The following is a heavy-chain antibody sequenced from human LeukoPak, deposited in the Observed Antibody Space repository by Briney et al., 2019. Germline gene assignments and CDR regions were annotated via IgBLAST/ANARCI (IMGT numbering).Heavy chain of an antibody. D-gene: IGHD3-9*01. J-gene: IGHJ4*02. CDR1: GGSISSGDYY. CDR3: ARMTGYSLDS. V-gene: IGHV4-31*03. Sequence: PSQTLSLTCTVSGGSISSGDYYWSWIRQHPGKGPEWMGYIYYRGTTYYNPSLRSRIIMSVDTSKNQFSLKVSSVTAADTAVYYCARMTGYSLDSWGQGTVVTVSS. CDR2: IYYRGTT.